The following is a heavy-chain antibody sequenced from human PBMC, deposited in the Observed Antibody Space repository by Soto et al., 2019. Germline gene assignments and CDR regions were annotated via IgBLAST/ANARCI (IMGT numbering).Heavy chain of an antibody. CDR2: INPSGGST. Sequence: GASVKVSCKASGYTFTSYYMHWVRQAPGQGLEWMGIINPSGGSTSYAQKFQGRVTMTRDTSTSTVYMELSSLRSEDTAVYYCARDRLINSSSWYLGGMDVWGQGTTVTVSS. CDR1: GYTFTSYY. J-gene: IGHJ6*02. V-gene: IGHV1-46*01. CDR3: ARDRLINSSSWYLGGMDV. D-gene: IGHD6-13*01.